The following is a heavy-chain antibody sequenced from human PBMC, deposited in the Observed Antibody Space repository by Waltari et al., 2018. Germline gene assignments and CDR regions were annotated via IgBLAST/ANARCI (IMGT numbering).Heavy chain of an antibody. CDR1: GGAISGSGYY. CDR3: ARPGSSSPYYWFNP. V-gene: IGHV4-39*01. Sequence: QVQLQESGPGLVEPSGTLSLTCTVSGGAISGSGYYWGWLRQTPGKGLEWIASIYHDGTSYYTPSLKSRVTISVDTSENKVSLKLNSVTAADTAIYYCARPGSSSPYYWFNPWGQGILVTVSS. CDR2: IYHDGTS. D-gene: IGHD2-2*01. J-gene: IGHJ5*02.